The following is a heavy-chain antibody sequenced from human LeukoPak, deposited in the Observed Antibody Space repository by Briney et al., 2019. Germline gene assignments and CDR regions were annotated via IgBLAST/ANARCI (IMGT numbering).Heavy chain of an antibody. J-gene: IGHJ3*02. CDR3: ARDPGDYGDPSDAFDI. V-gene: IGHV3-74*01. CDR2: INSDGSST. CDR1: GFTFDDYG. D-gene: IGHD4-17*01. Sequence: AGGSLRLSCAASGFTFDDYGMSWVRQAPGKGLVWVSRINSDGSSTSYADSVKGRFTISRDNAKNTLYLQMNSLRAEDTAVYYCARDPGDYGDPSDAFDIWGQGTMVTVSS.